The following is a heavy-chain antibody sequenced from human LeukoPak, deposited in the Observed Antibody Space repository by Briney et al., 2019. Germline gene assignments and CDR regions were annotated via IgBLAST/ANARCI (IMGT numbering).Heavy chain of an antibody. D-gene: IGHD6-13*01. Sequence: GGSLGLSCAASGFTFSSYSMNWVRQAPGKGLVWVSRINRDGSNTDYADSVRGRFTISRDNAKNTLYLQLNSLRAEDTAVYYCARDIETAAIDYWGRGTLVTVSS. CDR2: INRDGSNT. J-gene: IGHJ4*02. CDR1: GFTFSSYS. CDR3: ARDIETAAIDY. V-gene: IGHV3-74*01.